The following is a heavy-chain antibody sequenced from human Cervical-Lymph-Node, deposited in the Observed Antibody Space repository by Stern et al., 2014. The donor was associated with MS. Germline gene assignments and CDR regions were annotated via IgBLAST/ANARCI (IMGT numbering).Heavy chain of an antibody. CDR2: ISYDGLNK. CDR3: AKGREHSISSVVDY. Sequence: VHLVESGGGVVQPGRSLRLSCAASGFTFSTYGMHWVRQAPGKGLGWVAIISYDGLNKYYADSVKGRFTVSRDNSKNTLYLQMNSLRADDTAVYYCAKGREHSISSVVDYWGQGTLVTVSS. CDR1: GFTFSTYG. J-gene: IGHJ4*02. V-gene: IGHV3-30*18. D-gene: IGHD6-6*01.